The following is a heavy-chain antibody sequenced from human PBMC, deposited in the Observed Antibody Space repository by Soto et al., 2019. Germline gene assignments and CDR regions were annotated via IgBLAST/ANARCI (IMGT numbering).Heavy chain of an antibody. CDR2: ISSDGSNK. CDR1: GFTFRNYV. Sequence: QVQLVESGGGVVQPGRSLSLSCAASGFTFRNYVMHWVRQAPGKGLEWVAVISSDGSNKYYADSVKGRFTISRDNSKNPLYLKMMSLRIEDTAVYYCTKDRATHRNYWGQGTLVTVSS. CDR3: TKDRATHRNY. V-gene: IGHV3-30*18. J-gene: IGHJ4*02. D-gene: IGHD5-12*01.